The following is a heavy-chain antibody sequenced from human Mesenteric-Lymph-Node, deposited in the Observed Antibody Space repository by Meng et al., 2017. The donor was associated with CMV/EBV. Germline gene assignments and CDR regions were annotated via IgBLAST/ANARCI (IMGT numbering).Heavy chain of an antibody. CDR3: ARAGPSGSYGLGWFDP. J-gene: IGHJ5*02. CDR1: GYTFTSYG. V-gene: IGHV1-46*01. CDR2: INPSGGST. Sequence: SGYTFTSYGISWVRQAPGQGLEWMGIINPSGGSTSYAQKFQGRVTMTRDTSTSTVYMELSSLRSEDTAVYYCARAGPSGSYGLGWFDPWGQGTLVTVSS. D-gene: IGHD1-26*01.